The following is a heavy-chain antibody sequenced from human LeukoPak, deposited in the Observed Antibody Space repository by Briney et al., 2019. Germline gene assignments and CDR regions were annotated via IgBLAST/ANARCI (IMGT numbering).Heavy chain of an antibody. CDR1: GGSISGNY. Sequence: SETLSLTCTVSGGSISGNYWSWIRQPPEQGLEWIAYIHSSGYTNYNPSLKSRVTISVDTSNNQFCLKVTSVTAADTAMYYCTKRQGPTSGSYDYFDPWGQGALVTVSS. CDR2: IHSSGYT. J-gene: IGHJ5*02. D-gene: IGHD1-26*01. CDR3: TKRQGPTSGSYDYFDP. V-gene: IGHV4-4*09.